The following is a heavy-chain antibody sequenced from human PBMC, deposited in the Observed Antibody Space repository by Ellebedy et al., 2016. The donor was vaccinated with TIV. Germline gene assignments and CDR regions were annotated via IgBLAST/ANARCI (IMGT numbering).Heavy chain of an antibody. V-gene: IGHV3-30*03. CDR3: ARGGSSGSSDY. CDR1: GFTFRSHG. Sequence: GGSLRLXXVASGFTFRSHGIYWVRQAPGKGLEWVAVISSDGSNKYYADSVKGRFTISRDNSKNTLYLQMNSVRTDDMAVYYCARGGSSGSSDYWGQGTLVTVSS. J-gene: IGHJ4*02. CDR2: ISSDGSNK. D-gene: IGHD3-10*01.